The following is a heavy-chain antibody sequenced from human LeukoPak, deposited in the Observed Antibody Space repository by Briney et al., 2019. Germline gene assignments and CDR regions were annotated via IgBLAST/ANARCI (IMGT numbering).Heavy chain of an antibody. D-gene: IGHD2-2*01. Sequence: GGSLRLSCAASGFTFSSYSMNWVRQAPGKGLEWVSSISSSSYIYYADSVKGRFTISRGNAKNSLYLQMNSLRAEDTAVYYCARGLGYCSSTSCYYNWFDPWGQGTLVTVSS. CDR2: ISSSSYI. J-gene: IGHJ5*02. CDR1: GFTFSSYS. CDR3: ARGLGYCSSTSCYYNWFDP. V-gene: IGHV3-21*01.